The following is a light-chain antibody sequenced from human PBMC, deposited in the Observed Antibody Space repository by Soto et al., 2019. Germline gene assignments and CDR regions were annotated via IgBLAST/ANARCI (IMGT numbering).Light chain of an antibody. CDR2: SVS. V-gene: IGKV2-30*01. Sequence: EVVLTQSPLSLPVTLGQPASISCRSSQSLVNSDGNTFLHWFQQRPGQSPRRLIYSVSYRDSGFPDRFSGSGSGSDFTLTISRVEAEDVGVYYCMQGSYWPPYTFGQGTRLEIK. J-gene: IGKJ2*01. CDR3: MQGSYWPPYT. CDR1: QSLVNSDGNTF.